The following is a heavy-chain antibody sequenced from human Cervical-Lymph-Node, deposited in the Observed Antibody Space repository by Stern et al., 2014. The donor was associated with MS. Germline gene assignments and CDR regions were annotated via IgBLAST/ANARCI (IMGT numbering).Heavy chain of an antibody. D-gene: IGHD3-3*01. CDR2: IYHSGSA. Sequence: QMQLQESGPGLVKPSQTLSLTCTVSGDSMTSGGYYWSWIRQNPRKGLEGIGYIYHSGSAYYSPSLTGRASLSVDTSKNQFSLQLKSVTAADTAVYFCARETISAGSALDSWGQGTLVTVSS. J-gene: IGHJ4*02. V-gene: IGHV4-31*03. CDR3: ARETISAGSALDS. CDR1: GDSMTSGGYY.